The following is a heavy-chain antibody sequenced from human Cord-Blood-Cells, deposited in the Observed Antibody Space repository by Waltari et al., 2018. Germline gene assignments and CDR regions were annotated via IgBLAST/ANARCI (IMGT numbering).Heavy chain of an antibody. J-gene: IGHJ2*01. D-gene: IGHD6-19*01. CDR2: IYYSGST. CDR1: GGSISSSSYY. Sequence: QLQLQDSGPGLVKPSETLSLTCTVSGGSISSSSYYWGWIRQPPGKGLEWIGSIYYSGSTYYNPSLKSRVTISVDTSKNQFSLKLSSVTAADTAVYYCAKYSSGWYWYFDLWGRGTLVTVSS. V-gene: IGHV4-39*01. CDR3: AKYSSGWYWYFDL.